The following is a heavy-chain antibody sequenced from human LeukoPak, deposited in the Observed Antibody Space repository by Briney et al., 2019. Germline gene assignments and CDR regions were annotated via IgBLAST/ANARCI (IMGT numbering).Heavy chain of an antibody. V-gene: IGHV3-15*01. D-gene: IGHD6-13*01. Sequence: GGSLRLSCAASEFTFSNAYMSWVRQAPGKGLEWVGRIKSKAHGGTTEYAAPVKGRFTISRDDSKNTLFLQMNSLQTEDAALYYCATYSSSYYYFVYWGQGTLVTVSS. CDR3: ATYSSSYYYFVY. CDR1: EFTFSNAY. J-gene: IGHJ4*02. CDR2: IKSKAHGGTT.